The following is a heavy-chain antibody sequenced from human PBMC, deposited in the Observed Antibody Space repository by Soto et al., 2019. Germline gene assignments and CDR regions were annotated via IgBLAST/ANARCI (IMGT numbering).Heavy chain of an antibody. D-gene: IGHD6-19*01. CDR1: GDSISSYY. CDR2: ILHTGSA. Sequence: QVQLQESGPGLVKPSETLSLTCTVSGDSISSYYWSWIRQPPGKGLEWIGYILHTGSANYNPSLKSRVTISIDTSKNQFSLRLSSVTAADTAVYYCARQPYTSGAYYFDYWGQGTPVTVSS. J-gene: IGHJ4*02. V-gene: IGHV4-59*08. CDR3: ARQPYTSGAYYFDY.